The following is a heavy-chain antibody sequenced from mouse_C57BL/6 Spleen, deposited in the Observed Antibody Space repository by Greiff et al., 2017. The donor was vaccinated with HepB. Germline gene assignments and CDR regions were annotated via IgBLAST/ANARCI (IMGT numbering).Heavy chain of an antibody. Sequence: LVESGAELVRPGASVTLSCKASGYTFTDYEMHWVKQTPVHGLEWIGAIDPETGGTAYNQKFKGKAILTADKSSSTAYMELRSLTSEDSAVYYCTRSYLITTKTWFAYWGQGTLVTVSA. D-gene: IGHD1-1*01. CDR3: TRSYLITTKTWFAY. J-gene: IGHJ3*01. V-gene: IGHV1-15*01. CDR2: IDPETGGT. CDR1: GYTFTDYE.